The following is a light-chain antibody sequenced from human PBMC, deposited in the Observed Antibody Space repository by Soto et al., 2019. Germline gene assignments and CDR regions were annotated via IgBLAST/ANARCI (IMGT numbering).Light chain of an antibody. CDR2: GAS. CDR3: QQLNTFPPFFT. V-gene: IGKV1-9*01. J-gene: IGKJ3*01. Sequence: DIVMTQSPSFLSASVGDRVTITCRASQGIRSYLAWYRQRPGKAPELLIYGASTLRPGGASRFSGSGSGTEFTLTISSLQPEDFATYFCQQLNTFPPFFTFGPGTKVDIK. CDR1: QGIRSY.